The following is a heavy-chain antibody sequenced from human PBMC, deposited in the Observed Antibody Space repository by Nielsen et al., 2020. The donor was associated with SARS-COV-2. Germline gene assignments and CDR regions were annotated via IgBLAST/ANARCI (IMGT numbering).Heavy chain of an antibody. CDR3: ARGRWGPSRLLKYYFYAMDV. D-gene: IGHD7-27*01. Sequence: LSCTVSGDSVSSGSYSWSWVRQPPGKGLEWIGDFYYSGSTHYNPSLKSRVTISVDTSKNQFSLKVNSATAADTAVYYCARGRWGPSRLLKYYFYAMDVWGEGTTVTVSS. V-gene: IGHV4-61*01. CDR1: GDSVSSGSYS. J-gene: IGHJ6*02. CDR2: FYYSGST.